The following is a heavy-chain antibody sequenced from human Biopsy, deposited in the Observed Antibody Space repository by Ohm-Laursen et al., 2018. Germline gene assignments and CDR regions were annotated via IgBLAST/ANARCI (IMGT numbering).Heavy chain of an antibody. D-gene: IGHD3-22*01. J-gene: IGHJ5*02. CDR2: ISTYNGNT. CDR3: ARGDYFGSNGYFWFDP. Sequence: ASVKVSCKVSGYTFTTYAISWVRQAPGQGLEWMGWISTYNGNTNYAQKVQGRVTMTTDTSTSTAYMELRSLRSDDTAVYYCARGDYFGSNGYFWFDPWGQGTLVTVSS. CDR1: GYTFTTYA. V-gene: IGHV1-18*01.